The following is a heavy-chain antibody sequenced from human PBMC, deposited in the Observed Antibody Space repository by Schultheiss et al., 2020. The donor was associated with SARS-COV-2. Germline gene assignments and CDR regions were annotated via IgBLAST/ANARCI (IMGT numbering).Heavy chain of an antibody. V-gene: IGHV3-74*01. Sequence: GGSLRLSCAASGFTFSSSWMHWVRQAPGKGLVWVSRINGDGSNTIYADSVKGRFTMSRDNAKNTLYLQMNSLRAEDTAVYYCARDRTAMTDSWGQGTLVTVSS. J-gene: IGHJ5*01. CDR1: GFTFSSSW. CDR2: INGDGSNT. D-gene: IGHD5-18*01. CDR3: ARDRTAMTDS.